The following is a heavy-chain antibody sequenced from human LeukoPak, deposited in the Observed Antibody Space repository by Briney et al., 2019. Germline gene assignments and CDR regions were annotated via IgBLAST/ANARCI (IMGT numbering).Heavy chain of an antibody. CDR1: GFTFSSYE. CDR2: ISSSGSAI. J-gene: IGHJ4*02. CDR3: ARGGSLGY. V-gene: IGHV3-48*03. Sequence: QPGGSLRLSCAASGFTFSSYEMNWVRQAPGKGLEWVSKISSSGSAIYYADSVKGRFTISRDNAKSSLYLQMNSLRVEDTAVYYCARGGSLGYWGQGTLVTVSS. D-gene: IGHD6-19*01.